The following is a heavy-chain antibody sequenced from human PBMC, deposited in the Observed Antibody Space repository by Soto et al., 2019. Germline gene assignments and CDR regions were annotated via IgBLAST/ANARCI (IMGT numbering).Heavy chain of an antibody. Sequence: EVQLVESGGGLVQPGGSLRLSCAASGFTFSSYWMSWVRQAPGKGLEWVANIKQDGSEKYYVDSVKGRFTISRDNAKNSLYLQMNSLRAEDTAVYYCARVNSGDIVVVVAATPSLFDYRGQGTLVTVSS. CDR3: ARVNSGDIVVVVAATPSLFDY. V-gene: IGHV3-7*01. D-gene: IGHD2-15*01. CDR2: IKQDGSEK. CDR1: GFTFSSYW. J-gene: IGHJ4*02.